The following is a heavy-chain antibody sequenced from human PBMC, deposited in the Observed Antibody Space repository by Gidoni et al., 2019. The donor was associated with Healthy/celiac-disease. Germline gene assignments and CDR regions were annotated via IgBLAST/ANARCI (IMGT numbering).Heavy chain of an antibody. CDR1: GFTFSRYG. J-gene: IGHJ6*02. CDR3: ARDDYDDSSGWVPTYYYYGMDV. Sequence: QVQLVESGGGVVQPGRSLRLPCAASGFTFSRYGLHWVRQATGKGLEWVAVIWYDGSNKYYADSVKGRFTISRDNSKNTLYLQMNSLRAEDTAVYYCARDDYDDSSGWVPTYYYYGMDVWGQGTTGHRLL. V-gene: IGHV3-33*01. CDR2: IWYDGSNK. D-gene: IGHD3-22*01.